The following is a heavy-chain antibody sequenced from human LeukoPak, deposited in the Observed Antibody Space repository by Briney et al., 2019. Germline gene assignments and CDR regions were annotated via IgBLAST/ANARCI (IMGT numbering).Heavy chain of an antibody. D-gene: IGHD1-14*01. J-gene: IGHJ4*02. V-gene: IGHV3-23*01. CDR1: GFTFSSYA. Sequence: GGSLRLSCAASGFTFSSYAMSWVRQAPGKGLELVSAISGRGDRTYYADSVKGRFTISRDNSRNTLYLQMNSLRAGDTAIYYCAKETARPAGVFDYWGQGTLVTVSS. CDR3: AKETARPAGVFDY. CDR2: ISGRGDRT.